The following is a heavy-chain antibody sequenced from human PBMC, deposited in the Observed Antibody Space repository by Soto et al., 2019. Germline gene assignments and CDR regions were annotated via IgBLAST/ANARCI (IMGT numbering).Heavy chain of an antibody. CDR2: ISAYNGNT. CDR1: GYTFTSYG. J-gene: IGHJ4*02. D-gene: IGHD3-3*01. V-gene: IGHV1-18*01. CDR3: ARVIFGVDYFDY. Sequence: QVQLVQSGAEVKKPGASVKVSCKASGYTFTSYGISWVRQAPGQGLEWMGWISAYNGNTNYAQKLQDRVTMTTDTSTSTAYVALRSLRSDDTAVYYCARVIFGVDYFDYWGQGTLVTVSS.